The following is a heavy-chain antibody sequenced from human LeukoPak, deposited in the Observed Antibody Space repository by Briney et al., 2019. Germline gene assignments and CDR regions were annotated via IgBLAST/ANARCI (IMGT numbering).Heavy chain of an antibody. Sequence: ASVKVSCKASGYTFTSYGINWVRQAPGQGLEWMGWISAYNGKTNYAQKFQDRVIMTTDTSTSTAYMELRSLRSDDTAVYYCARGHGSWYVSYYYYYMDVWGKGTTVTISS. CDR1: GYTFTSYG. CDR3: ARGHGSWYVSYYYYYMDV. D-gene: IGHD6-13*01. CDR2: ISAYNGKT. J-gene: IGHJ6*03. V-gene: IGHV1-18*01.